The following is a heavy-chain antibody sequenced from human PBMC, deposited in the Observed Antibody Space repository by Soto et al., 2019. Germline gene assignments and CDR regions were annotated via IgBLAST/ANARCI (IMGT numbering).Heavy chain of an antibody. CDR1: GGSISSSSYY. D-gene: IGHD3-3*01. V-gene: IGHV4-39*01. CDR3: AGGFYYDFWSGPPCGMDV. Sequence: SETLSLTCTVSGGSISSSSYYWGWIRQPPGKGLEWIGSIYYSGSTYYNPSLKSRVTISVDTSKNQFSLKLSSVTAADTAVYYCAGGFYYDFWSGPPCGMDVWGQGTTVTVSS. CDR2: IYYSGST. J-gene: IGHJ6*02.